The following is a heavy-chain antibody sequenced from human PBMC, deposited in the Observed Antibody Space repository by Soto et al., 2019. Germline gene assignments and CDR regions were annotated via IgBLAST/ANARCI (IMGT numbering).Heavy chain of an antibody. D-gene: IGHD2-21*01. J-gene: IGHJ5*02. Sequence: EVQLVESGGGLVKPGGSLRLSCAASGFTFSSYSMNWVRQAPGKGLEWVSTISSRNNDMYYVDSVKGRFTISRDNARNSVYLQINRLRADDTAVYYCARDVNGGFCGAWGQGTLVTVSS. V-gene: IGHV3-21*01. CDR2: ISSRNNDM. CDR1: GFTFSSYS. CDR3: ARDVNGGFCGA.